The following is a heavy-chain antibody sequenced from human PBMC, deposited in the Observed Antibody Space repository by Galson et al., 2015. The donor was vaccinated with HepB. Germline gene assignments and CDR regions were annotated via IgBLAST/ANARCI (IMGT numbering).Heavy chain of an antibody. CDR3: ARRGVVNTPLVHFDY. D-gene: IGHD2-21*01. CDR1: GFTFSSYS. CDR2: ISSSSSYI. V-gene: IGHV3-21*01. Sequence: SLRLSCAASGFTFSSYSMNWVRQAPGKGLEWVSSISSSSSYIYYADSVKGRFTISRDNAKNSLYLQMNSLRAEDTAVYYCARRGVVNTPLVHFDYWGQGTLVTVSS. J-gene: IGHJ4*02.